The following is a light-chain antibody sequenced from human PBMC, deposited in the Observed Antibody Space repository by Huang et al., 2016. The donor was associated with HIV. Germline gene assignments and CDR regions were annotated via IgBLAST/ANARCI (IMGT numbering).Light chain of an antibody. V-gene: IGKV1-9*01. Sequence: IPLTQSPSSLSASVGDRVTITCRASEGIGNYLAWYQQKPGKAPKLLVYGACTLQNGVPSRFSGTGSGTHFTLTSSSLQPEDCATYYCQQLSTYPRTFGQGTKVEIK. CDR2: GAC. J-gene: IGKJ1*01. CDR1: EGIGNY. CDR3: QQLSTYPRT.